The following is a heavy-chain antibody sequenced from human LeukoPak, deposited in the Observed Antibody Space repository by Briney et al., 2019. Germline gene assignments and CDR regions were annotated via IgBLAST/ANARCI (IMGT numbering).Heavy chain of an antibody. CDR1: GFTFSSYA. D-gene: IGHD2-2*01. Sequence: GRSLRLSCAASGFTFSSYAMHWVRQAPGKGLEWVAVISYDGSNKYYADSVKGRFTISRDNSKNTLYLQMNSPRAEDTAVYYCASNTGPPLGYCSSTSCYGAFDIWGQGTMVTVSS. CDR2: ISYDGSNK. V-gene: IGHV3-30-3*01. CDR3: ASNTGPPLGYCSSTSCYGAFDI. J-gene: IGHJ3*02.